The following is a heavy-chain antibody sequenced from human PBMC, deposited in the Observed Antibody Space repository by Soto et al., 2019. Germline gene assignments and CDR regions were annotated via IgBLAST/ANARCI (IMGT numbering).Heavy chain of an antibody. V-gene: IGHV1-18*01. CDR2: ISAYNGNT. J-gene: IGHJ4*02. CDR1: GYTFTSYG. CDR3: AREGSYKPNWAGYSYGVDY. Sequence: ASVKVSCKASGYTFTSYGISWVRQAPGQGLEWMGWISAYNGNTNYAQKLRGRVTMTTDTSTSTAYMELRSLRSDDTAVYYCAREGSYKPNWAGYSYGVDYWGQGTLVTVSS. D-gene: IGHD5-18*01.